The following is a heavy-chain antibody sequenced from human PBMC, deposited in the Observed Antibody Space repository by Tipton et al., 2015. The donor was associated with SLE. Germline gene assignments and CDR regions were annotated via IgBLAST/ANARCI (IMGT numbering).Heavy chain of an antibody. V-gene: IGHV4-4*08. Sequence: LRLSCTVSGGSISSYYWSWIRQPPGKGLEWIGYIYTSGSANYNPSLKSRVTISVDTSKNQFSLKLSSVTAADTAVYYCARGDYYDSSGHDAFDIWGQGTMVTVSS. D-gene: IGHD3-22*01. CDR1: GGSISSYY. CDR2: IYTSGSA. CDR3: ARGDYYDSSGHDAFDI. J-gene: IGHJ3*02.